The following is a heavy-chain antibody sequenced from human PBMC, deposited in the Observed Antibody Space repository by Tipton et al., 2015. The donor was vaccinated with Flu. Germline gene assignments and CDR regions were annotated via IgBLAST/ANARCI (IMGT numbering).Heavy chain of an antibody. J-gene: IGHJ5*02. Sequence: TLSLTCTVSGHSISSGYYWGWNRQPPGKGLEWIGSIYQSGTTYYNPSLKSRVTISVDTSRNQFSLKLSSVTAADTAVYYCAKTYFDSSDSPDRFDPWGQGTLVTVSS. CDR1: GHSISSGYY. CDR2: IYQSGTT. CDR3: AKTYFDSSDSPDRFDP. D-gene: IGHD3-22*01. V-gene: IGHV4-38-2*02.